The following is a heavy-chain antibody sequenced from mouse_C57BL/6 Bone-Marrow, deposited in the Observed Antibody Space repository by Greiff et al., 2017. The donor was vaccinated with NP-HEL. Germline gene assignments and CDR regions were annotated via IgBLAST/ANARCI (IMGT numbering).Heavy chain of an antibody. J-gene: IGHJ3*01. V-gene: IGHV1-80*01. CDR2: IYPGDGDT. D-gene: IGHD1-1*01. CDR1: GYAFSSYW. Sequence: QVQLKQSGAELVKPGASVKISCKASGYAFSSYWMNWVKQRPGKGLEWIGQIYPGDGDTNYNGKFKGKATLTADKSSSTAYMQLSSLTSEDSAVYFCARSGYYYGSSRFAYWGQGTLVTVSA. CDR3: ARSGYYYGSSRFAY.